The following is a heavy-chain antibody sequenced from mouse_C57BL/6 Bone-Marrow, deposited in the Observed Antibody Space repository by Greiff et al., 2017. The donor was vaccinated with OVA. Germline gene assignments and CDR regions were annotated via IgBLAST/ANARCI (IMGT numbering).Heavy chain of an antibody. V-gene: IGHV1-82*01. D-gene: IGHD3-1*01. CDR1: GYAFSSSW. J-gene: IGHJ4*01. CDR2: IYPGDGDT. Sequence: VNLVESGPELVKPGASVKISCKASGYAFSSSWMNWVKQRPGKGLEWIGRIYPGDGDTNYNGKFKGKATLTADKSSSTAYMQLSSLTSEDSAVYFCASRDEGDAMDYWGQGTSVTVSS. CDR3: ASRDEGDAMDY.